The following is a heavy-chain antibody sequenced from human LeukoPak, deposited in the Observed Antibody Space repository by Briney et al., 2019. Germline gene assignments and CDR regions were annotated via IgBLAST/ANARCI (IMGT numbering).Heavy chain of an antibody. V-gene: IGHV3-48*01. CDR1: GFTFSSYS. Sequence: GGSLRLSCAASGFTFSSYSMNWVRQAPGKGLEWVLYISSSSSTIYYADSVKGRFTISRDNAKNSLYLQMNSLRAEDTAVYYCARARSPDAFDIWGQGTMVTVSS. CDR3: ARARSPDAFDI. D-gene: IGHD1-26*01. J-gene: IGHJ3*02. CDR2: ISSSSSTI.